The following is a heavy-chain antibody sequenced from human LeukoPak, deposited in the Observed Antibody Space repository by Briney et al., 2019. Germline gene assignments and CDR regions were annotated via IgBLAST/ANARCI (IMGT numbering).Heavy chain of an antibody. CDR2: INPNSGGT. Sequence: ASVKVSCKASGYTFTGYYMHWVRQAPGQGLEWMGWINPNSGGTNYAQKFQGRVTMTRDTSISTAYMELSRLRSDDTAVYYCASYYYGSGSYFVDTNWFDPWGQGTLVTVSS. D-gene: IGHD3-10*01. CDR1: GYTFTGYY. J-gene: IGHJ5*02. CDR3: ASYYYGSGSYFVDTNWFDP. V-gene: IGHV1-2*02.